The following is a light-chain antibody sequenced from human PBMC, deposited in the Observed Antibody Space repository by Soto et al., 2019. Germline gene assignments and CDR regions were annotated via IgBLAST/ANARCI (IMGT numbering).Light chain of an antibody. Sequence: EIVLTQSPATLSLSPGETATLSCRASQSVSNYLAWYQQKPGQAPRLLIYGASNRATGIPARFSGSGTGTDFTLTISSLEPEDFAVYYCQQRSDWPPLTFGGGTKVEIK. CDR3: QQRSDWPPLT. CDR2: GAS. CDR1: QSVSNY. J-gene: IGKJ4*01. V-gene: IGKV3-11*01.